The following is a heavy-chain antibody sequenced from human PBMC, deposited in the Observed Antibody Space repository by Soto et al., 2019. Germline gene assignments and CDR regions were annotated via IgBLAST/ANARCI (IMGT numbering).Heavy chain of an antibody. V-gene: IGHV4-39*01. CDR3: ARSLVGATTLGFDY. CDR1: GGSISSSSYY. J-gene: IGHJ4*02. Sequence: PSETLSLTCTVSGGSISSSSYYWGWIRQPPGKGLEWIGSIYYSGSTYYNPSLKSRVTISVDTSKNQFSLKLSSVTAADTAVYYCARSLVGATTLGFDYWGQGTPVTVSS. CDR2: IYYSGST. D-gene: IGHD1-26*01.